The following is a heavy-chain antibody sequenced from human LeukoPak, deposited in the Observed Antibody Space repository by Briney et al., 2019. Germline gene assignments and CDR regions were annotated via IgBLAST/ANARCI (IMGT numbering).Heavy chain of an antibody. CDR1: GFTFGDSA. CDR3: TRGGQQLGKGYFCDY. CDR2: IRSKAYGGTA. V-gene: IGHV3-49*04. Sequence: GGSLRLSCATSGFTFGDSALSSVRQASGKGLEWVGLIRSKAYGGTAEYAASVKGRFTISRDDSESVAYLQMNSLKTDDTAVYYCTRGGQQLGKGYFCDYWGQGTLVSVSS. D-gene: IGHD6-13*01. J-gene: IGHJ4*02.